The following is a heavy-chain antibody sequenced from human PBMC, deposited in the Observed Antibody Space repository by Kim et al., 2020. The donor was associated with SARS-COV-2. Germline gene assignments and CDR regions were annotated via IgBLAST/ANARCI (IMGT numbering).Heavy chain of an antibody. Sequence: ASVKVSCKASGYTFTSYGISWVRPAPGQELEWMGWISAYNGNTNYAQKLQGRVTMTTDTSTSTAYMGLSSLRSDDTAVYYCARDQGQLVLIYPVHTYYFDSWGQGTLVTVS. CDR1: GYTFTSYG. V-gene: IGHV1-18*01. J-gene: IGHJ4*02. D-gene: IGHD6-13*01. CDR2: ISAYNGNT. CDR3: ARDQGQLVLIYPVHTYYFDS.